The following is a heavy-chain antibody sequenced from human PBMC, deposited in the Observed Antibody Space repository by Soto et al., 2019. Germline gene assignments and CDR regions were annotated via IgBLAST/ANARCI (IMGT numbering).Heavy chain of an antibody. CDR2: VSPSGTT. Sequence: QVQLQESGPGLVKPSQTLSLTCTVSGDSISVGYYWSWIRQHPGKGLEWIGYVSPSGTTYYNPSLKSRVSILTDTSKNQFSLEVSSVTAADTAVYYCARDRGSYGMDVWGQGTTVTVSS. J-gene: IGHJ6*02. CDR3: ARDRGSYGMDV. CDR1: GDSISVGYY. V-gene: IGHV4-31*03.